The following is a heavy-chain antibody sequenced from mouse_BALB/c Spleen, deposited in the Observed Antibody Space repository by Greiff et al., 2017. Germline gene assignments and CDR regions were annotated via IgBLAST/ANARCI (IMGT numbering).Heavy chain of an antibody. V-gene: IGHV5-9-3*01. D-gene: IGHD1-1*01. CDR3: AKLLRLYWFAY. J-gene: IGHJ3*01. Sequence: EVKVEESGGGLVKPGGSLKLSCAASGFTFSSYAMSWVRQTPEKRLEWVATISSGGSYTYYPDSVKGRFTISRDNAKNTLYLQMSSLRSEDTAMYYCAKLLRLYWFAYWGQGTLVTVSA. CDR1: GFTFSSYA. CDR2: ISSGGSYT.